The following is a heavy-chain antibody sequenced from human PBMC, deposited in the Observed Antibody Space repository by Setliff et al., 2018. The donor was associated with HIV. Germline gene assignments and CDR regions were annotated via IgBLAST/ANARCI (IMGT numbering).Heavy chain of an antibody. J-gene: IGHJ2*01. CDR2: IIPILGIA. V-gene: IGHV1-69*10. CDR3: ARGERDYGEYDLWYFDL. CDR1: GGTFSSYV. D-gene: IGHD4-17*01. Sequence: SVKVSCKAFGGTFSSYVISWVRQAPGQGLEWMGGIIPILGIANYAQKFQGRVTMTRDTSISTAYMELSRLRSDDTAVYYCARGERDYGEYDLWYFDLWGRRTLVTVSS.